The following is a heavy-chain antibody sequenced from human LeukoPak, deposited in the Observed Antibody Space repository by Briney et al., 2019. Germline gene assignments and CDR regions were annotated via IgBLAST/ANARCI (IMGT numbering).Heavy chain of an antibody. J-gene: IGHJ4*02. CDR3: ARHSGETSEYFDY. Sequence: SETLSLTCNVSGGSIDNYYWSWIRQPPGKGLEWLGYISYSGSTNYSPSLKSRVTISVDTSKNQFSLKLSSVTAADTAVYYCARHSGETSEYFDYWGQGTLVTVSS. CDR1: GGSIDNYY. CDR2: ISYSGST. D-gene: IGHD3-10*01. V-gene: IGHV4-59*08.